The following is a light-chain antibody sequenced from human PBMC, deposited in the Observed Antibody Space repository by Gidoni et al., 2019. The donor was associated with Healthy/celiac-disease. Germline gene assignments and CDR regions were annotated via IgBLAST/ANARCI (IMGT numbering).Light chain of an antibody. CDR3: MQALQTPLT. CDR1: QSLLHSNGYNY. CDR2: LGS. J-gene: IGKJ4*01. Sequence: DIVMTQSPLSLPVTPGEPASISCRSSQSLLHSNGYNYLDWYLQKPGQSPQLLIYLGSNRASGVTDRFSGSGSGTDFTRKISRVEAEDVGVYYCMQALQTPLTFGGXTKVEIK. V-gene: IGKV2-28*01.